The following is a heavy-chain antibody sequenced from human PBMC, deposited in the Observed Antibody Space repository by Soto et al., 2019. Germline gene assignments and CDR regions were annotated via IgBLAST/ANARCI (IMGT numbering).Heavy chain of an antibody. CDR2: IYYRGNT. CDR1: GGSISSYY. Sequence: SETLSLTCTVSGGSISSYYWNWIRQPPGKGLEWIGCIYYRGNTNYNPSLKSRVTISVDTSKNQFSLKLSSVTAADTAVYYCARQPGYYDILTGYSTYYFEYWGQGTPVTVSS. V-gene: IGHV4-59*08. J-gene: IGHJ4*02. D-gene: IGHD3-9*01. CDR3: ARQPGYYDILTGYSTYYFEY.